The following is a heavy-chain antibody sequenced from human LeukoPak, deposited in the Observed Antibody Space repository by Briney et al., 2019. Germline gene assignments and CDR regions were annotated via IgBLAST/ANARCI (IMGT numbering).Heavy chain of an antibody. D-gene: IGHD2-21*02. CDR2: IYYSGIT. V-gene: IGHV4-39*01. CDR1: GGSVSSSSYS. Sequence: SETLSLTCTVSGGSVSSSSYSWGWIRQPPGQGLEWIGNIYYSGITYYNPSLKSRVTMSVDTSKNQFSLNLSSVTASDTAVYYCARVVVVTATDYFQYWGQGILVTVSS. J-gene: IGHJ4*02. CDR3: ARVVVVTATDYFQY.